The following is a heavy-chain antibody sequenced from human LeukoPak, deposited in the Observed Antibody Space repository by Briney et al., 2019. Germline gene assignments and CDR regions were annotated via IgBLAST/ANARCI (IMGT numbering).Heavy chain of an antibody. CDR1: GGSISSGSYY. Sequence: SETLSLTCTVSGGSISSGSYYWGWIRQPPGKGLEWIGTIYYSGNTYYNPSLKSRVTISVDTSKNQFSLKLSSVTAADTSVYYCARQSSSYYGDFRHWGQGTLVTVSS. J-gene: IGHJ4*02. CDR2: IYYSGNT. CDR3: ARQSSSYYGDFRH. V-gene: IGHV4-39*01. D-gene: IGHD3-22*01.